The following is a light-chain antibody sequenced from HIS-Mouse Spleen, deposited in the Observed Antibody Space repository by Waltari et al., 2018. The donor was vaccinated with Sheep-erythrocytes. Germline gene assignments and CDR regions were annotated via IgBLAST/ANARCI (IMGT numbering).Light chain of an antibody. J-gene: IGLJ2*01. Sequence: QSALTQPRSVSGSPGQSVTISCTGTSSDVGCYNYVSWYQQHPGKAPKLMIYDVSKRPSGVPDRFSGSKSGNTASLTISGLQAEDEADYYCSSYTSSSTQVFGGGTKLTVL. CDR2: DVS. CDR1: SSDVGCYNY. V-gene: IGLV2-11*01. CDR3: SSYTSSSTQV.